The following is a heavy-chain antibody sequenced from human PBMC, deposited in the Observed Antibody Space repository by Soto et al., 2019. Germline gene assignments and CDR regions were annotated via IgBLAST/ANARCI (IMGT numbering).Heavy chain of an antibody. V-gene: IGHV4-59*01. CDR3: ARGAETYYDFWSGYYPPMGFDS. J-gene: IGHJ4*02. Sequence: XETLSLTCTVSGCSISSYYWSWIRQPPGKGLDWIGYIYYSGSTNYNPSLKSRATISVDTSKNQFSLKLSSVTAADTAVYYCARGAETYYDFWSGYYPPMGFDSWGQGTLVTVSS. CDR2: IYYSGST. D-gene: IGHD3-3*01. CDR1: GCSISSYY.